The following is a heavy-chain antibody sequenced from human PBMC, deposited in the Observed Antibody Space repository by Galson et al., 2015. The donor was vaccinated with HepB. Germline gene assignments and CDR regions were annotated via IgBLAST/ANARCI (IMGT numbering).Heavy chain of an antibody. CDR2: IYSGGST. CDR3: AREQGAVAGAFDY. CDR1: GFTVSSNY. Sequence: SLRLSCAASGFTVSSNYMSWVRQAPGKGLEWVSVIYSGGSTYYADSVKGRFTISRDNSKNTLYLQMNSLRAEDTAVYYCAREQGAVAGAFDYWGQGTLVTVSS. J-gene: IGHJ4*02. V-gene: IGHV3-53*01. D-gene: IGHD6-19*01.